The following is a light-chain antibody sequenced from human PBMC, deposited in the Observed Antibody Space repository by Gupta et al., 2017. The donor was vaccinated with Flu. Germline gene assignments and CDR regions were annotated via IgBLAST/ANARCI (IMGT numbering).Light chain of an antibody. CDR2: DAS. Sequence: EIVLTQSPATLSLSPGERATLSCRASQSVSSYLAWYQQKPGQAPRLLIYDASNRDTGIPARFSGSGSGTDLTLTISSREQEDFAVYYCQQRSNWPVYSFGQGTKLEIK. J-gene: IGKJ2*03. CDR3: QQRSNWPVYS. CDR1: QSVSSY. V-gene: IGKV3-11*01.